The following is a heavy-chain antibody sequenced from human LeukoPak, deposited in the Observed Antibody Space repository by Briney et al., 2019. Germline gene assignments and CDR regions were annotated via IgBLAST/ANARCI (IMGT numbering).Heavy chain of an antibody. Sequence: SETLSLTCTVSGGSISTSNYYWSWIRQPPGKGLEWIGEINHSGSTNYNPSLKSRVTISVDTSKNQFSLKLSSVTAADTAVYYCARGRGTMVRGVKGCYMDVWGKGTTVTVSS. CDR1: GGSISTSNYY. CDR2: INHSGST. D-gene: IGHD3-10*01. V-gene: IGHV4-39*07. J-gene: IGHJ6*03. CDR3: ARGRGTMVRGVKGCYMDV.